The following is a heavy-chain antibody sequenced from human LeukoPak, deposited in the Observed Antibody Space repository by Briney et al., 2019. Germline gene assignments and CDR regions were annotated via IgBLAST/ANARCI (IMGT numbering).Heavy chain of an antibody. CDR2: IYYSGST. CDR3: ARDGGYTNWFDP. CDR1: GGSISSGTYY. D-gene: IGHD5-24*01. Sequence: SGTLSLTCTVSGGSISSGTYYWIWIRQHPGKGLEWIGFIYYSGSTNYNPSLKSRVTISVDTSKNQFSLKLSSVTAADTAVYYCARDGGYTNWFDPWGQGTLVTVSS. J-gene: IGHJ5*02. V-gene: IGHV4-61*01.